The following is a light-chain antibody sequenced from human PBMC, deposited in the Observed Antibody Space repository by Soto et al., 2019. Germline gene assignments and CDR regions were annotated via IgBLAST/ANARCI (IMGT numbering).Light chain of an antibody. CDR3: QVWDSSTVV. V-gene: IGLV3-9*01. Sequence: SYELTQPLSVSVALGQTARITCGGNNIASKNVQWYQQKPGQAPVLVIYRDNNRPSGIPEQFSGSNSGNTATLTITRAQAGDEADYYCQVWDSSTVVFGGGTKLTVL. CDR1: NIASKN. CDR2: RDN. J-gene: IGLJ2*01.